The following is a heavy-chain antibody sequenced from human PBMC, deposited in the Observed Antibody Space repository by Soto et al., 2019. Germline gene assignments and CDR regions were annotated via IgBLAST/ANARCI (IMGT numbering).Heavy chain of an antibody. D-gene: IGHD2-2*01. J-gene: IGHJ6*02. CDR1: GFTFSSYS. V-gene: IGHV3-21*01. Sequence: GGSLRLSCAASGFTFSSYSMNWVRQAPGKGLGWVSSISSSSSYIYYADSVKGRFTISRDNAKNSLYLQMNSLRAEDTAVYYCARDPRPGVYCSSTSCNDQYYYYGMDVWGQGTTVTVSS. CDR2: ISSSSSYI. CDR3: ARDPRPGVYCSSTSCNDQYYYYGMDV.